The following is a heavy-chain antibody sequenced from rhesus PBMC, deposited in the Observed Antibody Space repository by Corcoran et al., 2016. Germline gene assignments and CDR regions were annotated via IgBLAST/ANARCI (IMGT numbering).Heavy chain of an antibody. CDR1: GYSISSNY. Sequence: QVQLQESGPGLVKPSETPSLTCAVSGYSISSNYWSWIRQPPGKGLEWIGYIYGSSGSTYYNPSLKSRVTISTDTSKNQCSLKLSSVAAADTAVYYCARGAGWNYGYWYFDLWGPGTPITISS. D-gene: IGHD1-1*01. CDR2: IYGSSGST. J-gene: IGHJ2*01. V-gene: IGHV4-147*01. CDR3: ARGAGWNYGYWYFDL.